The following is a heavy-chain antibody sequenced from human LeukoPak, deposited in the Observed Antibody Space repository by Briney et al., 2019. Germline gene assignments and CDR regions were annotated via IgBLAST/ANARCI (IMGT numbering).Heavy chain of an antibody. CDR3: ARDGRYYYGMDV. CDR1: GFSFSTYD. J-gene: IGHJ6*02. Sequence: QPGGSLRLSCAASGFSFSTYDMTWVRQAPGKGLEWVSAVISNVGSTYYADSVKGRFTISRDNSKNTLYVQMNSLRDEDTAVYYCARDGRYYYGMDVWGQGTTVTVSS. CDR2: VISNVGST. V-gene: IGHV3-23*01. D-gene: IGHD2-15*01.